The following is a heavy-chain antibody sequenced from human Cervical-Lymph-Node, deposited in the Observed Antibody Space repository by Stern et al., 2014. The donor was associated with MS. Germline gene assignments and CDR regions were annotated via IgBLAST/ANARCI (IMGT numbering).Heavy chain of an antibody. V-gene: IGHV5-51*01. CDR2: IYPYDSDT. J-gene: IGHJ4*02. Sequence: MQLVQSGAEVKKPGESLKISCKLSGYSFTIYYIAWVRQMPGKGLEWMGVIYPYDSDTTYSPSSQGQVTISADKSITTASLQWSSLRASDAAMYYCARHVQGFDYWGQGTLVTVSS. CDR3: ARHVQGFDY. CDR1: GYSFTIYY.